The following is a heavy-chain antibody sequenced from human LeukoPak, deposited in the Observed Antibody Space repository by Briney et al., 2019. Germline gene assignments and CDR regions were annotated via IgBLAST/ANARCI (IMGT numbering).Heavy chain of an antibody. CDR1: GGTFSSYA. J-gene: IGHJ6*02. V-gene: IGHV1-69*13. CDR3: ETGGSYYYYGMDV. CDR2: IIPIFGTA. D-gene: IGHD1-26*01. Sequence: ASVKVSCKASGGTFSSYAISWVRQAPGQGLEWMGGIIPIFGTANYAQKFQGRVTITADESTSTAYMELSSLRSEDTAVYYCETGGSYYYYGMDVWGQGTTVTVSS.